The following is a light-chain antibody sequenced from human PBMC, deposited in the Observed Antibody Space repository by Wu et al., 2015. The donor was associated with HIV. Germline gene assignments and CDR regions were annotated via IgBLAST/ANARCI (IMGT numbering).Light chain of an antibody. CDR1: QSLSTNY. Sequence: EIVLTQSPGTLSLSPGERATLSCRASQSLSTNYLAWYQHQSGQAPRLLIYGASSRASGIPDRFSGSGSGTDFTLTISRVEPEDFAVYYCQQYGISPWTFGQGTKVEIK. CDR3: QQYGISPWT. J-gene: IGKJ1*01. CDR2: GAS. V-gene: IGKV3-20*01.